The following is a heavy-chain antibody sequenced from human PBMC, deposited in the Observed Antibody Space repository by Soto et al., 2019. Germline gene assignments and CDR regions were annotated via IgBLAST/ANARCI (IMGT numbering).Heavy chain of an antibody. CDR2: IKHSGST. Sequence: SETLSLTCAVYGGSFSGYYWSWIRQPPGKGLEWIGEIKHSGSTNYNPSLKSRVTISVDTSKNQFSLKLSSVTAVDTAVYYCAAKYDILTGYSLGDAFDIWGQGTMVT. D-gene: IGHD3-9*01. J-gene: IGHJ3*02. CDR1: GGSFSGYY. CDR3: AAKYDILTGYSLGDAFDI. V-gene: IGHV4-34*01.